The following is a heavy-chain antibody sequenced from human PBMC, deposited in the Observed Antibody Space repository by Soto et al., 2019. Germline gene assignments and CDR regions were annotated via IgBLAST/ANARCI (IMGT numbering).Heavy chain of an antibody. CDR3: ARKNGVLDAFDI. D-gene: IGHD4-17*01. J-gene: IGHJ3*02. V-gene: IGHV4-28*01. CDR2: IYYSGST. CDR1: GYSISSSNW. Sequence: QVQLQESGPGLVKPSDTLSLTCAVSGYSISSSNWWGWIRQPPGKGLEWIGYIYYSGSTYYKPSLKRRVTISVDTSKNQFSLKLISVNAVDTAVYYCARKNGVLDAFDIWGQGTMVTVSS.